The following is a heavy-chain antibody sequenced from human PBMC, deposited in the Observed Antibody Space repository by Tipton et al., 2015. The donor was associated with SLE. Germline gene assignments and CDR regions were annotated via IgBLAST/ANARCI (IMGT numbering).Heavy chain of an antibody. Sequence: LRLSCAASGFTFCSYAMSWVRQASGKGLEWIGDINDSGSTNYNPSLKSRVTISVDTSKNQFSLKLSSVTAADTAVYYCAREHSSGWYYFDYWGQGTLVTVSS. J-gene: IGHJ4*02. CDR1: GFTFCSYA. CDR2: INDSGST. D-gene: IGHD6-19*01. V-gene: IGHV4-34*01. CDR3: AREHSSGWYYFDY.